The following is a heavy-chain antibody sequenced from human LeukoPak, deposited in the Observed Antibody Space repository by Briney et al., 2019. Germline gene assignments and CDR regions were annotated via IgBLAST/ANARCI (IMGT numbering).Heavy chain of an antibody. Sequence: GGPLRLSCAASGFTFSSYSMNWVRQAPGKGLEWVSSISSSSSYIYYADSVKGRFTISRDNAKNSLYLQMNSLRAEDTAVYYCARDRIAAAGSLNYYYYGMDVWGQGTTVTVSS. CDR2: ISSSSSYI. CDR3: ARDRIAAAGSLNYYYYGMDV. J-gene: IGHJ6*02. D-gene: IGHD6-13*01. CDR1: GFTFSSYS. V-gene: IGHV3-21*01.